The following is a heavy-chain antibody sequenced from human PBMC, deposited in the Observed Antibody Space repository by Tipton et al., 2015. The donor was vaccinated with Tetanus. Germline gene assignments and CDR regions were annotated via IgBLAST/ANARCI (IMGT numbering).Heavy chain of an antibody. J-gene: IGHJ6*02. CDR1: GFTLSRYT. CDR2: ISSSSRYI. D-gene: IGHD2-21*02. V-gene: IGHV3-21*01. Sequence: GSLRLSCAASGFTLSRYTLNWVRQAPGKGLEWVSSISSSSRYIYYADSVKGRFTISRDNAKNSLYLQMINLRAEDTAVYSCARGMAEASNCGGDCYSDYWGQGTLVTVSSGMDVWGQGTTVTVSS. CDR3: ARGMAEASNCGGDCYSDYWGQGTLVTVSSGMDV.